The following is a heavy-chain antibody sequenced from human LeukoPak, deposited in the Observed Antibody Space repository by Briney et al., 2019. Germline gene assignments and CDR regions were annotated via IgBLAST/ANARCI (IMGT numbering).Heavy chain of an antibody. Sequence: SETLSLTCTVSGGSISSYYWNGIRQPPGKGLEWIGYIFYSGSTNYNPSLKSRVTISVDTSKNQFSLKLNSVTAADTAVYYCARGRPIDYWGQGTLVTVSS. J-gene: IGHJ4*02. V-gene: IGHV4-59*01. CDR3: ARGRPIDY. CDR2: IFYSGST. CDR1: GGSISSYY.